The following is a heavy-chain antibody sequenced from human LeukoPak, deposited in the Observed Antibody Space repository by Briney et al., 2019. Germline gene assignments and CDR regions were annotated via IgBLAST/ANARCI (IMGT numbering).Heavy chain of an antibody. CDR3: ARQFSRPYCSSTSCPYYYYYYMDV. D-gene: IGHD2-2*01. V-gene: IGHV4-4*09. CDR2: IYTSGST. J-gene: IGHJ6*03. Sequence: SETLSLTCTVSGGSISSYYWSWIRQPPGKGLEWIGYIYTSGSTNYNPSLKSRVTISVDTSKNQFSLKLSSVTAADTAVYYWARQFSRPYCSSTSCPYYYYYYMDVWGKGTTVTVSS. CDR1: GGSISSYY.